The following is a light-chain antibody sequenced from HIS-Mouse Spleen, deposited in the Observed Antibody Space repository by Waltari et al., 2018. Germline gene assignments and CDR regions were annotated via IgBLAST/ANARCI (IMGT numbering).Light chain of an antibody. CDR3: QQYNSYSRT. CDR2: KAS. V-gene: IGKV1-5*03. Sequence: DIQMTQSPSTLSASVGDRVTITCRASQSISSWLAWYQQKPGKAPKLLIYKASSLESGVPSRFSGSGSGTEFTLTISSLQPDDFATYYCQQYNSYSRTFGQVTKVEIK. J-gene: IGKJ1*01. CDR1: QSISSW.